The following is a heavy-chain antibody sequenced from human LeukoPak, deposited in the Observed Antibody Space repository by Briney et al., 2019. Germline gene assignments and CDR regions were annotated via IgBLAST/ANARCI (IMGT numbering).Heavy chain of an antibody. CDR1: GYTFSSYW. CDR3: ARVRWARKDGLLI. Sequence: ASVKVSCKTSGYTFSSYWINWVRQAPGQGLEWMGLINPNEGTTKYAQKFQGRITMTRDTSTSTVYMEVSTLRHEDTAVYYCARVRWARKDGLLIWGKGTTVTISS. D-gene: IGHD2-15*01. V-gene: IGHV1-46*01. CDR2: INPNEGTT. J-gene: IGHJ6*04.